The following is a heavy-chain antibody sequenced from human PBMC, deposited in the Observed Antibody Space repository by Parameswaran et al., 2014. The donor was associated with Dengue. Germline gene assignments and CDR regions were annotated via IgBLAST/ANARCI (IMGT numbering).Heavy chain of an antibody. CDR1: GFTFSSYS. Sequence: GSLRLSCAASGFTFSSYSMNWVRQAPGKGLEWVSYISSSSSTIYYADSVKGRFSISRDNAKNSLYLQMNSLRDEDTAVYYCARDQGGLLVPAAIGADYWGQGTLVTVSS. J-gene: IGHJ4*02. CDR3: ARDQGGLLVPAAIGADY. CDR2: ISSSSSTI. D-gene: IGHD2-2*01. V-gene: IGHV3-48*02.